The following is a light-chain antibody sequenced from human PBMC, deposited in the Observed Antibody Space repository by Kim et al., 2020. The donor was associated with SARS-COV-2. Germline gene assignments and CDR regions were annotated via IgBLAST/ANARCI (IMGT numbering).Light chain of an antibody. V-gene: IGKV3-20*01. CDR1: QSVISSY. CDR2: GAS. CDR3: QQYGASPLT. J-gene: IGKJ4*01. Sequence: SPGERVPLSCRASQSVISSYLAWYQQKPGQAPRLLIYGASSRATGIPDRFSGSGSGTDFTLIISRLEPEDFALYYCQQYGASPLTFGGGTKVDIK.